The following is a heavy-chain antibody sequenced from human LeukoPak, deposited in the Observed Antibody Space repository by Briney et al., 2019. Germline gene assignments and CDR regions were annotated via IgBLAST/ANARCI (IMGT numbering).Heavy chain of an antibody. V-gene: IGHV3-48*03. Sequence: PGGPLRLSCAASGFTFTIYEMNWVRQAPGKGLEWVSYISSNGITIYYADSVRGRFTVSRDNAKNSLYLQMNSLRAEDTAIYYCARETDSTLFDYWGQGTLVTVSS. CDR2: ISSNGITI. CDR3: ARETDSTLFDY. J-gene: IGHJ4*02. CDR1: GFTFTIYE. D-gene: IGHD2/OR15-2a*01.